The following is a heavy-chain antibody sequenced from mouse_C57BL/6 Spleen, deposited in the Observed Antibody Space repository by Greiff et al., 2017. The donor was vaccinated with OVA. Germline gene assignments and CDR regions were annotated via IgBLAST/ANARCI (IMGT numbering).Heavy chain of an antibody. Sequence: QVQLQQPGAELVKPGASVKLSCKASGYTFTSYWMQWVKQRPGQGLEWIGEIDPSDSYTNYNQKFKGKATLTVDPSSSTAYMQLSSLTSEDSAVYYCALYYSNSWFAYWGQGTLVTVSA. V-gene: IGHV1-50*01. CDR1: GYTFTSYW. D-gene: IGHD2-5*01. CDR3: ALYYSNSWFAY. CDR2: IDPSDSYT. J-gene: IGHJ3*01.